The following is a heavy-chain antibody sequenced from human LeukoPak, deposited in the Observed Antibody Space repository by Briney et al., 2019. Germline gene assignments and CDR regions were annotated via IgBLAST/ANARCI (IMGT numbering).Heavy chain of an antibody. D-gene: IGHD4/OR15-4a*01. CDR2: ISSSSSYI. Sequence: GGSLRLSCAASGFTFSSYSMNWVRQAPGKGLEWVSSISSSSSYIYYADSVKGRFTISRDNAKNSLYLQMNSLRAEDTAVYYCAKESGALGAPLYDYWGQGILVTGSS. V-gene: IGHV3-21*01. J-gene: IGHJ4*02. CDR1: GFTFSSYS. CDR3: AKESGALGAPLYDY.